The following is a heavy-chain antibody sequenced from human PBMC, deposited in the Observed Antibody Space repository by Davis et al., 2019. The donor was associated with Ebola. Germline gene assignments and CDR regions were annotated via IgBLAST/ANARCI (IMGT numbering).Heavy chain of an antibody. CDR2: ISWNSGSI. J-gene: IGHJ4*02. V-gene: IGHV3-9*01. CDR1: GFTFDDYA. CDR3: ARDMTGSSWYFYYFDY. D-gene: IGHD6-13*01. Sequence: SLKISCAASGFTFDDYAMHWVRQAPGKGLEWVSGISWNSGSIGYADSVKGRFTISRDNAKNSLYLQMNSLRAEDTAVYYCARDMTGSSWYFYYFDYWGQGTLVTVSS.